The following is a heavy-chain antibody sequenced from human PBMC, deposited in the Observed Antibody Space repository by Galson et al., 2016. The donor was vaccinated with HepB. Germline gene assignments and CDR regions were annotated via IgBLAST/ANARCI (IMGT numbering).Heavy chain of an antibody. J-gene: IGHJ5*01. D-gene: IGHD3-10*01. V-gene: IGHV4-30-2*01. CDR1: GASITSGRYS. CDR3: ARGAYYSGSGSRLDS. CDR2: IYQRGDT. Sequence: TLSLTCTVSGASITSGRYSWGWLRLPPGEGLEWIGYIYQRGDTYYTPSLRRRVSMSLDTSKNQFSLRLYSVTAADTAVYYCARGAYYSGSGSRLDSWGQGILVTVSS.